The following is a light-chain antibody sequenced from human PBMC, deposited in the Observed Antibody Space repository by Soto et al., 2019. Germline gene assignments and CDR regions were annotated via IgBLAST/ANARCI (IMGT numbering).Light chain of an antibody. CDR3: QQYGSSPRT. V-gene: IGKV3-20*01. CDR1: QAVTSPF. J-gene: IGKJ1*01. Sequence: EIVLTQSPGTLSLSPGERATLSCRASQAVTSPFLAWYQQKPGQAPRLVIYSTSGRATGIPDRFSGSGSGTDFTLTISSLEPEDSAVSYCQQYGSSPRTFGQGTKVEV. CDR2: STS.